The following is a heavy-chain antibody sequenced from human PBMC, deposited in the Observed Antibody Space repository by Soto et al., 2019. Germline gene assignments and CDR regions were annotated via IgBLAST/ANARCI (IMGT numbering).Heavy chain of an antibody. V-gene: IGHV4-34*01. Sequence: QVQLQQWGAGLLKPSETLSLTCAVYGGSFSGYYWSWIRQPPGKGLEWIGEINHSGSTNYNPSLKSRVTISVDTSKNQFSLKLGSVTAADTAVYYCARSAGTLGELSLGNAFDIWGQGTMVTVSS. CDR2: INHSGST. J-gene: IGHJ3*02. CDR3: ARSAGTLGELSLGNAFDI. CDR1: GGSFSGYY. D-gene: IGHD3-16*02.